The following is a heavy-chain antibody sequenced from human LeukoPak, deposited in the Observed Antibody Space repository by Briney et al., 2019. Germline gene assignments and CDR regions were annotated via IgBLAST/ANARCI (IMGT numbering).Heavy chain of an antibody. CDR2: VYRSGST. Sequence: SEPLSLTCAVSGYPITISYYWGWIRQSPEKGLEWIGSVYRSGSTYYNLSLKSRVTISVETSKNQFSLRLSSVTVADTAVYYCASTPYGLRVSGGSLYYFDYWGQGSLVTVSS. CDR3: ASTPYGLRVSGGSLYYFDY. V-gene: IGHV4-38-2*01. J-gene: IGHJ4*02. CDR1: GYPITISYY. D-gene: IGHD2-15*01.